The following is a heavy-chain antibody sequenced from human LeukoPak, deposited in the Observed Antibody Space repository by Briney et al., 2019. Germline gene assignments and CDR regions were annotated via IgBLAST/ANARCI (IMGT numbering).Heavy chain of an antibody. V-gene: IGHV4-59*08. D-gene: IGHD2-2*01. CDR3: ASSPRLTTSWFLFDS. CDR1: GDSFSNYY. Sequence: PSETLSLTCSLSGDSFSNYYWTWIRQPPGKGLEWIGYVYYSGSTNYNPSLKTRLHLSVDTSKNRFSLKLSSVTAADTAVYYCASSPRLTTSWFLFDSWGRGTLVTVSS. J-gene: IGHJ5*01. CDR2: VYYSGST.